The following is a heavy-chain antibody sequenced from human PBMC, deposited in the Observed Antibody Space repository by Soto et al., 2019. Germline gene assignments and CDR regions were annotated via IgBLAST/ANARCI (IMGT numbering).Heavy chain of an antibody. CDR3: ARARTVAVSGRTGGYYYYAMDL. CDR1: GGTFTSYS. J-gene: IGHJ6*02. Sequence: QVQLEQSGAEVKRPGSSVKVSCRASGGTFTSYSINWVRRAPGQGPEWMGAVIPRFGTTTYAQRFEGRVTVIADASTSIVFMEMSGLRSEDTAVYFCARARTVAVSGRTGGYYYYAMDLWGQGTAVTVSS. V-gene: IGHV1-69*01. D-gene: IGHD6-19*01. CDR2: VIPRFGTT.